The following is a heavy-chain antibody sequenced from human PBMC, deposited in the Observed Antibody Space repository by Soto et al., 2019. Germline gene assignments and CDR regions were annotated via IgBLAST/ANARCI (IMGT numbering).Heavy chain of an antibody. CDR3: ARDRALSGGSGRSGGWFDP. CDR2: IYSGGGI. V-gene: IGHV3-53*01. D-gene: IGHD6-19*01. J-gene: IGHJ5*02. CDR1: GFIGSTYH. Sequence: EVQLVESGGGLVQPGGSLRLSCAGSGFIGSTYHMSWVRQTPGKGLEWVSGIYSGGGIYYSDSVRGRFTISIDDSKNTLFRQMNSLRVEDTAVYYCARDRALSGGSGRSGGWFDPWGQGTLVTVSS.